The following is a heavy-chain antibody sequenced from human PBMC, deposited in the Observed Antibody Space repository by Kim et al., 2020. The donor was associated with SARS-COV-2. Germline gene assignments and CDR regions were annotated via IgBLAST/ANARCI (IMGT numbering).Heavy chain of an antibody. D-gene: IGHD3-22*01. CDR2: IIPIFGTA. V-gene: IGHV1-69*13. CDR1: GGTFRSYA. J-gene: IGHJ4*02. Sequence: SVKVSCKASGGTFRSYAISWVRQAPGQGLEWMGGIIPIFGTANYAQKFQGRVTITADESTSTAYMELSSLRSEDTAVYYCARGNDSSGYMDPYYFDYWGQGTLVTVSS. CDR3: ARGNDSSGYMDPYYFDY.